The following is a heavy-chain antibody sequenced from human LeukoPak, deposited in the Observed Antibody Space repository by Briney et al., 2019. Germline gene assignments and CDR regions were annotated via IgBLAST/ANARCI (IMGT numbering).Heavy chain of an antibody. D-gene: IGHD4-17*01. CDR3: ARELATVTNYFDY. Sequence: SETLSLTCAVYGGSFSGYYWSWLRQPPGKGLEWLGEINHSGSTNYNPSLKSRVTISVDTSKNQFSLKLSSVTAADTAVYYCARELATVTNYFDYWGQGTLVTVSS. CDR1: GGSFSGYY. J-gene: IGHJ4*02. CDR2: INHSGST. V-gene: IGHV4-34*01.